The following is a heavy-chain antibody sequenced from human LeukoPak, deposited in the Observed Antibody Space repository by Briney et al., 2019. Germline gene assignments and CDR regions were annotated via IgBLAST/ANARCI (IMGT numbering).Heavy chain of an antibody. Sequence: GGSLRLSCAASGFTFSSYWMSWVRQAPGKGLEWVANIKQDGSEKYYVDSVKGRFTISRDNAKNSLYLQMNSLRAEDTAVYYCAREGVADFWSGYRTSYYFDSWGQGTLVTVSS. CDR1: GFTFSSYW. D-gene: IGHD3-3*01. J-gene: IGHJ4*02. V-gene: IGHV3-7*01. CDR3: AREGVADFWSGYRTSYYFDS. CDR2: IKQDGSEK.